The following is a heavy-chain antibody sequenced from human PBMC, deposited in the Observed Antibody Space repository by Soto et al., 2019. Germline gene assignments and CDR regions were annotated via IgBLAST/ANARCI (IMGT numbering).Heavy chain of an antibody. Sequence: QAQVVQSGAEVRKPGSSVKLSCKASEGTFNSYAIAWVRQAPGQGLEWMGGIIPYYNTLNYAQKFQDRVIITAVDSTNTLYMELSSMRSDDTAVYFCASGSSRWYPYFFDSWAQGTLITVTS. CDR2: IIPYYNTL. CDR3: ASGSSRWYPYFFDS. J-gene: IGHJ4*02. V-gene: IGHV1-69*01. D-gene: IGHD6-13*01. CDR1: EGTFNSYA.